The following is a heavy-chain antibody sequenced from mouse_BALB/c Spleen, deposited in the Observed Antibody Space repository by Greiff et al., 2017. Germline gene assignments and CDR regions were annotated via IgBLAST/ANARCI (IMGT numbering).Heavy chain of an antibody. J-gene: IGHJ4*01. CDR2: INPSSGYT. D-gene: IGHD2-1*01. Sequence: VQLQQSGAELARPGASVKMSCKASGYTFTSYTMHWVKQRPGQGLEWIGYINPSSGYTNYNQKFKDKATLTADKSSSTAYMQLSSLTSEDSAVYYCARDYYGNYVEAMDYWGQGTSVTVSS. CDR3: ARDYYGNYVEAMDY. CDR1: GYTFTSYT. V-gene: IGHV1-4*01.